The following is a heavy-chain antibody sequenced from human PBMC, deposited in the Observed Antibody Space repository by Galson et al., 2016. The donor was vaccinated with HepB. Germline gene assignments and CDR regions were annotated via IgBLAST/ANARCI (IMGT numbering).Heavy chain of an antibody. Sequence: QSGAEVKKPGESLRISCKGSGYNFTNYWISWVRQMPGKGLEWMGRIDPSDSYTNYSPSFQGHVTISAGKSISTAYLHWSSLKASDTAVYYCARVPHGGSGYGLVSAFDIWGQGTRVTVSS. D-gene: IGHD5-12*01. CDR1: GYNFTNYW. CDR3: ARVPHGGSGYGLVSAFDI. CDR2: IDPSDSYT. V-gene: IGHV5-10-1*01. J-gene: IGHJ3*02.